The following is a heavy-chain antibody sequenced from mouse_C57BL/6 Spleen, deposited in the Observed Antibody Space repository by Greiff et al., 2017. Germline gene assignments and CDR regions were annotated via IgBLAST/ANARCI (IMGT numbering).Heavy chain of an antibody. D-gene: IGHD4-1*01. CDR1: GYTFTDYN. CDR2: INPNNGGT. J-gene: IGHJ1*03. Sequence: EVQLQQSGPELVKPGASVKMSCKASGYTFTDYNMHWVKQSHGKSLEWIGYINPNNGGTSYNQKFKGKATLTVNKSSSTAYMELRSLTSEDSAVYYCARGVTGYWYFDVWGTGTTVTVSS. CDR3: ARGVTGYWYFDV. V-gene: IGHV1-22*01.